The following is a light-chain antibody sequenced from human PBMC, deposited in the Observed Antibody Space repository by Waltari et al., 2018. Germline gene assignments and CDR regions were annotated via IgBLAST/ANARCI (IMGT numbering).Light chain of an antibody. CDR1: QDISSY. CDR3: QQHNSNPPYS. CDR2: KAS. Sequence: DIQMTQSPSSLSASVGDRVTITCRASQDISSYLAWYQQKPGKAPKLLISKASTLQSGVPSRFTGSGSGTDFTLTISSLQPEDFATYYCQQHNSNPPYSFGQGTKVEIK. V-gene: IGKV1-9*01. J-gene: IGKJ2*03.